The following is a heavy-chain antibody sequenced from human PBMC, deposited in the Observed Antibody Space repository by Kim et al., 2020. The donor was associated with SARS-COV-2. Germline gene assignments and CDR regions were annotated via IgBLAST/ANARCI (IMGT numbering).Heavy chain of an antibody. CDR2: IHHSGST. D-gene: IGHD4-17*01. Sequence: SETLSLTCTVSGYSISSVHLWGWVRQPPGKGPEWIGSIHHSGSTYYNPSLKSRVTISVDTSKNQFSLQLSSVTAADTAVYYCARVALYGGNSEFDYWGQGTLVTVSS. V-gene: IGHV4-38-2*02. CDR3: ARVALYGGNSEFDY. CDR1: GYSISSVHL. J-gene: IGHJ4*02.